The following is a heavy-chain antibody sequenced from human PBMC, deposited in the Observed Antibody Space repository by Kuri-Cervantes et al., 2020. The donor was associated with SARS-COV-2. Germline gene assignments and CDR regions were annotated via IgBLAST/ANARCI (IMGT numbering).Heavy chain of an antibody. Sequence: SETLSLTCTVPGCSISSYYWSWIRQPPGKGLEWIGYIYYSGSTNYNPSLKSRVTISVDTSKNQFSLKLSSVTAADTAVYYCARARGAAAGKRTNYYYYYYMDVWGKGTTVTVSS. D-gene: IGHD6-13*01. J-gene: IGHJ6*03. CDR2: IYYSGST. CDR1: GCSISSYY. CDR3: ARARGAAAGKRTNYYYYYYMDV. V-gene: IGHV4-59*01.